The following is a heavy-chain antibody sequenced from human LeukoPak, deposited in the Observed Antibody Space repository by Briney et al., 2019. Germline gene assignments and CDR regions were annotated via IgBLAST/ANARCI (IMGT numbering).Heavy chain of an antibody. CDR1: GFTFSGSA. CDR2: ISYDGSNK. J-gene: IGHJ6*02. V-gene: IGHV3-30-3*01. Sequence: GGSLRLSCAASGFTFSGSAMHWVRQAPGKGLEWVAVISYDGSNKYYADSVKGRFTISRDNSKNTLYLQMNSLRAEDTAVYYCARGERITMVRGVIRAPKPVTPDYYYGMDVWGQGTTVTVSS. D-gene: IGHD3-10*01. CDR3: ARGERITMVRGVIRAPKPVTPDYYYGMDV.